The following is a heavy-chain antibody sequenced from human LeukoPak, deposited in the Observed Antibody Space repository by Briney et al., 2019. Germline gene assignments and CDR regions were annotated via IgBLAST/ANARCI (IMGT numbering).Heavy chain of an antibody. J-gene: IGHJ4*02. Sequence: GGSLRLSCAASGFTFSSYAMSWVRQAPGKGLEWVSGITGSGGSTYYADSVKGRFTISRDNSKNTLYLQMNSLRAEDTAVYYCASGGSIAVATPLDYWVQGTMVTVCS. V-gene: IGHV3-23*01. CDR2: ITGSGGST. CDR1: GFTFSSYA. D-gene: IGHD6-19*01. CDR3: ASGGSIAVATPLDY.